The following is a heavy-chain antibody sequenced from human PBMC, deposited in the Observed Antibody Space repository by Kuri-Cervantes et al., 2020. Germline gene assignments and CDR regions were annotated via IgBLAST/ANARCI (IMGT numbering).Heavy chain of an antibody. CDR2: INRSGST. V-gene: IGHV4-34*01. CDR1: GGSFSGYY. J-gene: IGHJ3*02. Sequence: ESLKISCAVYGGSFSGYYWSWIRQPPGKGLEWIGEINRSGSTYYNPSLKSRVTISVDTSKNQFSLKLSSVTAADTAVYYCASPKSSGWYKWDAFDIWGQGTMVAVSS. D-gene: IGHD6-19*01. CDR3: ASPKSSGWYKWDAFDI.